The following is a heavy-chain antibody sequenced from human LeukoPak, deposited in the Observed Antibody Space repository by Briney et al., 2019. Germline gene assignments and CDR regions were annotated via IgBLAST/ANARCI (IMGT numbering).Heavy chain of an antibody. D-gene: IGHD3-10*01. V-gene: IGHV3-53*01. Sequence: GGSLRLSCAASGFTVSSNYMSWVRQAPGKGLEWVSVIYSGGSTYYADSVKGRFTISRDDAKNSLSLQMSSLRAEDTAVYYCARSGIKMVRGVIIKSPYHMDVWGKGTTVTVSS. CDR2: IYSGGST. CDR1: GFTVSSNY. J-gene: IGHJ6*03. CDR3: ARSGIKMVRGVIIKSPYHMDV.